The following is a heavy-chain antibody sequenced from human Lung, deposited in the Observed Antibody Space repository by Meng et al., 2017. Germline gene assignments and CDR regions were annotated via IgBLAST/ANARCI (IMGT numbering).Heavy chain of an antibody. CDR3: ARDEDISAARKLFGDY. CDR2: IDPNNDHT. CDR1: GYTFAAYW. J-gene: IGHJ4*02. Sequence: VTLVQAGPEVEKPGSSVKLSCKPSGYTFAAYWIHWLRQAPGQGLEWMGRIDPNNDHTQYAQTFQGRVTLTSDTSIRTVYMELNGLRSADTAVYYCARDEDISAARKLFGDYWGQGTLVTVSS. D-gene: IGHD6-13*01. V-gene: IGHV1-2*06.